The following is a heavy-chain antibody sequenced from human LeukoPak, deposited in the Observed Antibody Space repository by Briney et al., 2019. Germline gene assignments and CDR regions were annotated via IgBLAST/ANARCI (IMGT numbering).Heavy chain of an antibody. J-gene: IGHJ3*02. CDR1: GYTFTSYG. CDR3: ARVRRVAAAGSRGDAFDI. V-gene: IGHV1-18*01. CDR2: ISAYNGNT. D-gene: IGHD6-13*01. Sequence: ASVKVSCKASGYTFTSYGISWVRQAPGQGLEWMGWISAYNGNTNYAQKLQGRVTMTTDTSTSTAYMELRSLRSGDTAVYYCARVRRVAAAGSRGDAFDIWGQGTMVTVSS.